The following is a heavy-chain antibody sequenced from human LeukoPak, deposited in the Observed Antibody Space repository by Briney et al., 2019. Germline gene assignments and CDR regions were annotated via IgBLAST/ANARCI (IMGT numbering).Heavy chain of an antibody. CDR3: ARRSLNNWSFDL. D-gene: IGHD1/OR15-1a*01. CDR1: GGSITTYY. J-gene: IGHJ2*01. CDR2: IYATGSN. V-gene: IGHV4-4*07. Sequence: SETLSLTCSVSGGSITTYYWSWLRQRAGKRLEWIGRIYATGSNTYNPSLKSRVSMSVDTSKNLLSLNLSSVTAADTAVYYCARRSLNNWSFDLWGRGTLVTVSS.